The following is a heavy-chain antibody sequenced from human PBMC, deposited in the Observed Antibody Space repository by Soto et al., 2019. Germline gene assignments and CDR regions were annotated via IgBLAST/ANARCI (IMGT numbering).Heavy chain of an antibody. CDR2: INPSGGST. D-gene: IGHD2-21*02. CDR1: GYTFTSYY. V-gene: IGHV1-46*01. Sequence: QVQLVQSGAEVKKPGASVKVSCKASGYTFTSYYMHWVRQAPGQGLEWMGIINPSGGSTSYAQKCRGRVTITRDTSTSTVYMELSSLRSEDTAVYYCARGGEHIVVVTAIPLPIALEVGFDYWGQGTLVTVSS. CDR3: ARGGEHIVVVTAIPLPIALEVGFDY. J-gene: IGHJ4*02.